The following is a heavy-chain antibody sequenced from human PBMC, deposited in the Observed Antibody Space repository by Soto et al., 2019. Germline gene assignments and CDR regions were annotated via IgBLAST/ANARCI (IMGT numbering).Heavy chain of an antibody. CDR2: INPYNGVT. D-gene: IGHD2-2*01. CDR3: ARQRPHSPSFYYGMDF. CDR1: TYTFTDYY. Sequence: QVRLVQSGAEVRKPGASVKVSCDASTYTFTDYYIHWVRQAPGQGLEWLGWINPYNGVTNYAQRFQGRVAMTRDTSISVAYMELTRLKSDDTAVYYCARQRPHSPSFYYGMDFWGQGTTVTVSS. J-gene: IGHJ6*02. V-gene: IGHV1-2*02.